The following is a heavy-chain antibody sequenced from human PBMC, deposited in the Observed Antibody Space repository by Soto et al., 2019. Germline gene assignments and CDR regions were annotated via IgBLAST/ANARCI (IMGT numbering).Heavy chain of an antibody. CDR1: GFTFSSYS. V-gene: IGHV3-21*01. Sequence: GGSLRLSCAASGFTFSSYSMNWVRQAPGKGLEWVSSISSSSSYIYYADSVKGRFTISRDNAKNSLYLQMNSLRAEDTALYYCARGRAAAGFPDYYYYGLDVWGQGTTVTVSS. CDR3: ARGRAAAGFPDYYYYGLDV. J-gene: IGHJ6*02. CDR2: ISSSSSYI. D-gene: IGHD6-13*01.